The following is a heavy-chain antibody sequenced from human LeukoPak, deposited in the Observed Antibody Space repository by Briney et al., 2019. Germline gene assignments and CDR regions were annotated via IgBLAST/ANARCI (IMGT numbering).Heavy chain of an antibody. D-gene: IGHD3-10*01. CDR2: ISGESKYI. J-gene: IGHJ4*02. CDR3: ARGAVFQGNYDY. V-gene: IGHV3-21*01. Sequence: GGSLRLSCAAAGFTFSSSSMICVRQTRGKGLEWVSSISGESKYIYYADSVTGRFTISRDNAKNSLYLQMNSLRAEDTAVYYCARGAVFQGNYDYWGQGTQVTVSS. CDR1: GFTFSSSS.